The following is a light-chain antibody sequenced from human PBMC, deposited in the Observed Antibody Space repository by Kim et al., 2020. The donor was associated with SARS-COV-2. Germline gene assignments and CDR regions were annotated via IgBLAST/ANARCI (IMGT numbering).Light chain of an antibody. J-gene: IGKJ4*01. Sequence: VSPGERVTLSCGASQGVSSNLAWYQHIPGQAPRLLIYGASTRATGIPANLSGSGSGTEFNLTISSLQSEDFAVYYCQQYNNWPLTFGRGTKVEIK. V-gene: IGKV3D-15*01. CDR1: QGVSSN. CDR3: QQYNNWPLT. CDR2: GAS.